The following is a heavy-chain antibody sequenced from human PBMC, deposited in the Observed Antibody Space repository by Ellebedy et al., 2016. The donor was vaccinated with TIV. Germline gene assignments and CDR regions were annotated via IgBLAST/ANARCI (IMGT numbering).Heavy chain of an antibody. J-gene: IGHJ4*02. D-gene: IGHD3-22*01. CDR3: ARRGGDYYDTTGYYYVDY. V-gene: IGHV5-51*01. Sequence: GGSLRLSCKGSGYSFSSYWIGWVRQMPGKGLEWMGITYPGDSDTRYSPSFQGQVTISVDKSINTAYLQWSSLKASDTAMYYCARRGGDYYDTTGYYYVDYWGQGTLVTVSS. CDR2: TYPGDSDT. CDR1: GYSFSSYW.